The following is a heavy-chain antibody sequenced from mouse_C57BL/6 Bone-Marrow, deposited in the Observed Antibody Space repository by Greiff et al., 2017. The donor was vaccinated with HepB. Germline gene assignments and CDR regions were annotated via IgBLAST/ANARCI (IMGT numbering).Heavy chain of an antibody. V-gene: IGHV1-69*01. Sequence: QVQLKQPGAELVMPGASVKLSCKASGYTFTSYWMHWVKQRPGQGLEWIGEIDPSDSYTNYNQKFKGKSTLTVDKSSSTAYMQLSSLTSEDSAVYYCARFAYWGQGTLVTVSA. J-gene: IGHJ3*01. CDR1: GYTFTSYW. CDR3: ARFAY. CDR2: IDPSDSYT.